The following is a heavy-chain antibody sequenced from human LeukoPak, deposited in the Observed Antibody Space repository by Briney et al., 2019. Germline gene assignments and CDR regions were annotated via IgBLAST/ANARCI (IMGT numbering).Heavy chain of an antibody. CDR3: ARSTGNIVVLSAGMNYYYGMDV. J-gene: IGHJ6*02. D-gene: IGHD2-2*01. V-gene: IGHV4-4*02. CDR2: IYHTGST. Sequence: SETLSLTCSVSGDSLSSVTWWTWVRQPPGKGLEWIGEIYHTGSTNYNPSLKSRVAILIDKSKNQFSLKLTSVAAADTAVYYCARSTGNIVVLSAGMNYYYGMDVWGQGTTVTVSS. CDR1: GDSLSSVTW.